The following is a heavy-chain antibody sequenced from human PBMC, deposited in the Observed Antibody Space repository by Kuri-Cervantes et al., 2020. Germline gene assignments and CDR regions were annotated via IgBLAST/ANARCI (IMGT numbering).Heavy chain of an antibody. D-gene: IGHD5-12*01. CDR1: GGSFSGYY. CDR2: INQSGST. V-gene: IGHV4-34*01. CDR3: ARHRGSGYYRDAFDI. J-gene: IGHJ3*02. Sequence: SETLSLTCAVYGGSFSGYYWSWIRQPPGKGLEWIGEINQSGSTNYNPSLKSRVAISVDTSKNQFSLKLTSVTATDTAVYYCARHRGSGYYRDAFDIWGQGTMVTVSS.